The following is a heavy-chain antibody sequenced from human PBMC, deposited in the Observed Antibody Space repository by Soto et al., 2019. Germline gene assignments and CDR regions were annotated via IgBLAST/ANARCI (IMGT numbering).Heavy chain of an antibody. J-gene: IGHJ6*02. D-gene: IGHD3-10*01. CDR3: AAPRDEYGSGVSWFTYGMDI. CDR1: GFTFSDFA. V-gene: IGHV3-23*01. Sequence: GSSLRLSCLASGFTFSDFAMTWVRHVPGRGLEWVASLDGAGGSTYYAESVRGRFSISRDNSQNTLFLQMKRLTVDDTAIYYCAAPRDEYGSGVSWFTYGMDIWGQGTTVTVSS. CDR2: LDGAGGST.